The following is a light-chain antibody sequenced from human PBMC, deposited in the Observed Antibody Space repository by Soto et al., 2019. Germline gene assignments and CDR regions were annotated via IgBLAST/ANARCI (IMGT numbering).Light chain of an antibody. CDR2: SNN. Sequence: QSVLTQPPSASETPGQRVTISCSGSSSNIGSNTVNWYQQVPGTAPKLLIYSNNQRPSGVPDRVSGSKSGTSASLAISDLQSEDEADYYCAAWDGSLNGVVFGGGTQLTVL. CDR3: AAWDGSLNGVV. J-gene: IGLJ2*01. CDR1: SSNIGSNT. V-gene: IGLV1-44*01.